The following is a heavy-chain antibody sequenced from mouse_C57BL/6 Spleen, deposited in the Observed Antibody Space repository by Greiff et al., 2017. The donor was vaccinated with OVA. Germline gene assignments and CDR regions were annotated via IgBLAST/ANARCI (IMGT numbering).Heavy chain of an antibody. CDR1: GFTFTDYY. Sequence: EVKLVESGGGLVQPGGSLSLSCAASGFTFTDYYMSWVRQPPGKALEWLGFIRNKANGYTTEYSGSVKGRFTISRDNSQSILYLQMNALRAEDSATYYCARSPHYYGSSPRYAMDYWGQGTSVTVSS. J-gene: IGHJ4*01. D-gene: IGHD1-1*01. CDR3: ARSPHYYGSSPRYAMDY. CDR2: IRNKANGYTT. V-gene: IGHV7-3*01.